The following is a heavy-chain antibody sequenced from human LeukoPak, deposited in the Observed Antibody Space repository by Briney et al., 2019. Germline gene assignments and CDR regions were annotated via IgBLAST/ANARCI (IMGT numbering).Heavy chain of an antibody. J-gene: IGHJ4*02. CDR2: ISSSGSTI. D-gene: IGHD5-18*01. CDR3: ARADVDRATIIDY. Sequence: GGSLRLSCAASGFTFSDYYMNWIRQAPGKGLEWVSYISSSGSTIYYADSVKGRFIISRDNAKNSLYVQMNSLRAEDTAVYYCARADVDRATIIDYWGQGTLVTVSS. V-gene: IGHV3-11*01. CDR1: GFTFSDYY.